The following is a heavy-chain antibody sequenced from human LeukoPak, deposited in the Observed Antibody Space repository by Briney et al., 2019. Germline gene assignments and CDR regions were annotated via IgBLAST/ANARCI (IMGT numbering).Heavy chain of an antibody. V-gene: IGHV5-51*01. J-gene: IGHJ4*02. Sequence: GESLKISCKASGYSFTSYWTGWVRQMPGKGLEWMGIIYPGDSDSRYSPSFQGQVTISADKSISTAHLQWSSLKASDTAMYYCARLYLVRGVITNHFDFWGQGTLVTVSP. CDR1: GYSFTSYW. CDR2: IYPGDSDS. D-gene: IGHD3-10*01. CDR3: ARLYLVRGVITNHFDF.